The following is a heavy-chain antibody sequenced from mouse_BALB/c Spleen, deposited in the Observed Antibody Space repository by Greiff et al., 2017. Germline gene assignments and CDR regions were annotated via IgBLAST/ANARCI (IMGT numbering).Heavy chain of an antibody. V-gene: IGHV5-6-4*01. CDR2: ISSGGSYT. J-gene: IGHJ4*01. CDR1: GFTFSSYT. D-gene: IGHD2-3*01. Sequence: EVQRVESGGGLVKPGGSLKLSCAASGFTFSSYTMSWVRQTPEKRLEWVATISSGGSYTYYPDSVKGRFTISRDNAKNTLYLQMSSLKSEDTAMYYCTGWLLRDAMDYWGQGTSVTVSS. CDR3: TGWLLRDAMDY.